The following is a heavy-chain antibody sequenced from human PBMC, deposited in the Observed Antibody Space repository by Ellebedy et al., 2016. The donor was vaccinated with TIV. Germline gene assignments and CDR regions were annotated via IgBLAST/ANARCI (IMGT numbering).Heavy chain of an antibody. D-gene: IGHD6-13*01. CDR3: ARRPGFSWYGGDYFDT. Sequence: SGPTLVXPTPTLTLTCTFSGFSLSSSGVGVGWIRQPPGKAPEWLALIYWDGDKRYTPSLKTRLTIIKDTSKNQVVLTLTNMDPVDTATYYCARRPGFSWYGGDYFDTWGQGTLVTVSS. J-gene: IGHJ4*02. V-gene: IGHV2-5*02. CDR1: GFSLSSSGVG. CDR2: IYWDGDK.